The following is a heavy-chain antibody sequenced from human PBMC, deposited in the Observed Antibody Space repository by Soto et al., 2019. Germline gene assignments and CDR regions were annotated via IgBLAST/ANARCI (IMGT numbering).Heavy chain of an antibody. CDR2: IYHSGST. Sequence: QLQLQESGSGLVKPSQTLSLTCAVSGGSISSGGYSWSWIRQPPGKGLEWIGYIYHSGSTYYNPXXXXXXXXSXDXXXXXXXXXXXSVTAXXXAXXXCARVPGPWGQGTLVTVSS. CDR3: ARVPGP. J-gene: IGHJ5*02. V-gene: IGHV4-30-2*01. D-gene: IGHD2-2*01. CDR1: GGSISSGGYS.